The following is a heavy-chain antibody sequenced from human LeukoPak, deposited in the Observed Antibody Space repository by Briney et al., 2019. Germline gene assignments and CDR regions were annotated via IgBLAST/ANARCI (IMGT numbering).Heavy chain of an antibody. J-gene: IGHJ5*02. D-gene: IGHD1-1*01. CDR1: GDSISSYY. Sequence: PSETLSLTCTVSGDSISSYYWSWIRQPPGKGLEWIGYIYYSGSTNYNPSLKSRVTISVDTSKNQFSLKLSSVTAADTAVYYCARVQENWFDPWGQGTLVTVSS. CDR3: ARVQENWFDP. V-gene: IGHV4-59*01. CDR2: IYYSGST.